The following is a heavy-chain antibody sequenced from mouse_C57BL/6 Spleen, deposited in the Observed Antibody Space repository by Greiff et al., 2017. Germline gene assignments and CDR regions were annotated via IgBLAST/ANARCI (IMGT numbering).Heavy chain of an antibody. CDR3: ARLGTTYFDY. CDR1: GYAFSSSW. Sequence: QVQLQQSGPELVKPGASVKISCKASGYAFSSSWMNWVKQRPGKGLEWIGRIYPGDGDTNYNGKFKGKATLTADKSSSTAYMQLSSLTSEDSAVYFCARLGTTYFDYWGQGTTLTVSS. J-gene: IGHJ2*01. CDR2: IYPGDGDT. D-gene: IGHD1-1*01. V-gene: IGHV1-82*01.